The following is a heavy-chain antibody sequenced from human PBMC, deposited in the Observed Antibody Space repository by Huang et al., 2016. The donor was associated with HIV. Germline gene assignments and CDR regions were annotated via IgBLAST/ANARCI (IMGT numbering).Heavy chain of an antibody. CDR1: GFTFSSYA. CDR2: ISYDGSNK. CDR3: ARDAYYDYVWGSYRKYYYYYMDV. J-gene: IGHJ6*03. Sequence: QVQLVESGGGVVQPGRSLRLSCAASGFTFSSYAMHWGRQDRGKGMEWVAVISYDGSNKYYADSVKGRFTNSRDNSKNTLYLQMNSLRAEDTAVYYCARDAYYDYVWGSYRKYYYYYMDVWGKGTTVTVSS. V-gene: IGHV3-30-3*01. D-gene: IGHD3-16*02.